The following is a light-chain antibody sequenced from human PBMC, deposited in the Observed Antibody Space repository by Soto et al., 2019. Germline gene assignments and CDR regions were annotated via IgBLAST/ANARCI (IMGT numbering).Light chain of an antibody. CDR3: QKYSGVPV. CDR1: QGSRTF. CDR2: AAS. V-gene: IGKV1-27*01. J-gene: IGKJ3*01. Sequence: DIQMTQSPTSLSASVGDRVTITCRASQGSRTFVAWYQQKPGKAPKLLIYAASTLQSGLPSRFSGSGSWTDFTLNFNSLQYEDVATYSCQKYSGVPVLGPGTQVEIK.